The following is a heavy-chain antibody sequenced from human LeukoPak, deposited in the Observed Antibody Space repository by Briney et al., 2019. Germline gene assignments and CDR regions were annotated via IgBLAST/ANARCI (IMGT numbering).Heavy chain of an antibody. CDR3: ARAARIRWFGELSLYNWFDP. Sequence: GGSLRLSCAASGFTFSSYSMNWVRQAPGKGLEWVSYISSSSSTIYYAGSVKGRFTISRDNAKNSLYLQMNSLRAEDTAVYYCARAARIRWFGELSLYNWFDPWGQGTLVTVSS. CDR2: ISSSSSTI. J-gene: IGHJ5*02. CDR1: GFTFSSYS. V-gene: IGHV3-48*01. D-gene: IGHD3-10*01.